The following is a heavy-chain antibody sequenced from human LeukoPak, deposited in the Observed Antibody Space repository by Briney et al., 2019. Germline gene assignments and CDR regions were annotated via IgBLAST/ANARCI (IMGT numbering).Heavy chain of an antibody. J-gene: IGHJ1*01. CDR1: GFTLSSYA. V-gene: IGHV3-23*01. Sequence: HSGGSLRLSCAVSGFTLSSYAMSWVRQAPGKGLEWVAGISGSDGSTDYADSVKGRFAISRDTSKNTLYLQMNSLRVEDTAIYYCVKRFAESIVSEHWGQGTLVTVSS. D-gene: IGHD2-15*01. CDR3: VKRFAESIVSEH. CDR2: ISGSDGST.